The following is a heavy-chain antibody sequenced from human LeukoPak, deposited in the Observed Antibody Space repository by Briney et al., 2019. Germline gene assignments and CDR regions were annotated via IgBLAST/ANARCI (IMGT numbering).Heavy chain of an antibody. D-gene: IGHD6-6*01. CDR2: INPNTGAT. V-gene: IGHV1-2*02. CDR1: GYTFTFQD. J-gene: IGHJ4*02. CDR3: ASYPRYSSSPPFDY. Sequence: ASVKVSCNASGYTFTFQDMPWVRHPPGQGFEWMGWINPNTGATNYAQKFQGRVTMTRDTTINTAYMELTSLAADDTAVYYCASYPRYSSSPPFDYWGQGTMVTVSP.